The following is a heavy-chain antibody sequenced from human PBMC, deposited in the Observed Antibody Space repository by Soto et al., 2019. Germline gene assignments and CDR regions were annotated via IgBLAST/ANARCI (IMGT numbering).Heavy chain of an antibody. Sequence: QVQLVQSGAEVKKPGASVKVSCKASGYTFTSYGISWVRQAPGQGLEWMGWISAYNANTNYAQKLQGRVTMTTDTPTSTSYRELGSLRSDDTAVYFCARDRRGATGDYWGKGTLVTVSS. J-gene: IGHJ4*02. CDR1: GYTFTSYG. D-gene: IGHD1-26*01. CDR3: ARDRRGATGDY. V-gene: IGHV1-18*01. CDR2: ISAYNANT.